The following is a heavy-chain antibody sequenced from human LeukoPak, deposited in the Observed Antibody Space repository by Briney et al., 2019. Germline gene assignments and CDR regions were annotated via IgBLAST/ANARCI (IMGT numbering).Heavy chain of an antibody. V-gene: IGHV3-23*01. CDR1: GFTFTSDG. CDR3: AKDREEKQLSAGGLY. J-gene: IGHJ4*02. Sequence: GGSLRLSCAASGFTFTSDGMSWVRQAPGKGLEWVSALSGSGSTTYYADSVKGRFTISRDNSKNTLYLQMNSLRAEDTAVYYCAKDREEKQLSAGGLYWGQGTLVTVSS. D-gene: IGHD6-6*01. CDR2: LSGSGSTT.